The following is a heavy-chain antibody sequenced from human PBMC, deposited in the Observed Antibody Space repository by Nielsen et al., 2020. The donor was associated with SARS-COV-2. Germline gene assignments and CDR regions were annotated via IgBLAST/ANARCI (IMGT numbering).Heavy chain of an antibody. CDR3: AREYGVTMVRGVIPYNWFDP. Sequence: RQAPGKGLEWIGYIYYSGSTCYNPSLKSRVTISVDTSKNQFSLKLSSVTAADTAVYYCAREYGVTMVRGVIPYNWFDPWGQETLVTVSS. V-gene: IGHV4-30-4*01. J-gene: IGHJ5*02. D-gene: IGHD3-10*01. CDR2: IYYSGST.